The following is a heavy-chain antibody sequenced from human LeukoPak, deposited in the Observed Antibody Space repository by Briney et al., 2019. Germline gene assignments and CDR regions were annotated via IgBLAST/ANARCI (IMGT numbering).Heavy chain of an antibody. J-gene: IGHJ6*03. CDR3: AKDAQYYDFWSGWNNTYDYYMDV. V-gene: IGHV3-30*02. D-gene: IGHD3-3*01. CDR1: EFTFSAYG. CDR2: IRYDGSNK. Sequence: GGSLRLSCAASEFTFSAYGMHWVRQAPGKGLEWVAFIRYDGSNKYSADSVKGRFTIARDNSKNTLYLQMNSLRAEDTAVYYCAKDAQYYDFWSGWNNTYDYYMDVWGKGTTVTVSS.